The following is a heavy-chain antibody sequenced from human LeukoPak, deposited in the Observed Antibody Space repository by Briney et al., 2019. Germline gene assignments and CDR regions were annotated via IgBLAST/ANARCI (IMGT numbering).Heavy chain of an antibody. D-gene: IGHD5-18*01. J-gene: IGHJ5*02. Sequence: SETLSLTCTVSGGSISSYHWSWIRQPAGKGLEWIGRIYSSGSTNYNPSLKSRVTISVDTSKNQFSLELSSVTAADTAVYYCARGRYSYGYWFDPWGQGTLVTVSS. CDR3: ARGRYSYGYWFDP. CDR2: IYSSGST. CDR1: GGSISSYH. V-gene: IGHV4-4*07.